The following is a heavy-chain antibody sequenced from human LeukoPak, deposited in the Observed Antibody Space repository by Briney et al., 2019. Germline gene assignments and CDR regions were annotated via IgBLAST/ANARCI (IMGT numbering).Heavy chain of an antibody. Sequence: SETLSLTCTVSGGSVSSGSYYWSWIRQPPGKGLEWIGYIYYGGSTNYNPSLKSRVTISVDTSKNQFSLKLSSVTAADTAVYYCARDRIQLWSTVGYYFDYWGQGTLVTVSS. D-gene: IGHD5-18*01. J-gene: IGHJ4*02. CDR2: IYYGGST. V-gene: IGHV4-61*01. CDR1: GGSVSSGSYY. CDR3: ARDRIQLWSTVGYYFDY.